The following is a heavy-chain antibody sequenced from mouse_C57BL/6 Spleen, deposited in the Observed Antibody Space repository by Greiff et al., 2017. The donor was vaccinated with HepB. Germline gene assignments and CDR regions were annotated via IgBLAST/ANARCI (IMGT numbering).Heavy chain of an antibody. Sequence: EVQLQQSGPELVKPGASVKISCKASGYTFTDYYMNWVKQSHGKSLEWIGDINPNNGGTSYNQKFKGKATLTVDKSSSTAYMELRSLTSEDSAVYYCAREGVYSNPGFADWGQGTLVTVSA. D-gene: IGHD2-5*01. CDR3: AREGVYSNPGFAD. CDR2: INPNNGGT. CDR1: GYTFTDYY. V-gene: IGHV1-26*01. J-gene: IGHJ3*01.